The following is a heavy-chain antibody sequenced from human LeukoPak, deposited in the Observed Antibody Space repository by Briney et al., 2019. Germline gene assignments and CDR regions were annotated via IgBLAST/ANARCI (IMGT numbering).Heavy chain of an antibody. CDR1: GYTFTSYV. V-gene: IGHV1-18*01. D-gene: IGHD3-22*01. CDR3: ARDLYYDSSGYYPDPFDY. Sequence: ASVKVSCKASGYTFTSYVISWVRQAPGQGLERMGWISAYNGNTNYAQKLQGRVAMTTDTSTSTAYMELRSLRSDDTAVYYCARDLYYDSSGYYPDPFDYWGQGTLVTVSS. CDR2: ISAYNGNT. J-gene: IGHJ4*02.